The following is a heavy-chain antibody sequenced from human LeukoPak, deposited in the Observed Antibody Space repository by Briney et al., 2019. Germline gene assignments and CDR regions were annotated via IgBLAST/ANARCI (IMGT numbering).Heavy chain of an antibody. CDR1: GFTFSNYA. D-gene: IGHD3-22*01. CDR3: VSPKYIDSISYYYIYVDY. CDR2: ISESATST. J-gene: IGHJ4*02. Sequence: PGGSLRLSCPASGFTFSNYATSWVRRAPGNGLVWVSAISESATSTHYADSVKGQLSTPRDYTKNTLHLQKNSLRPEDTAEHYGVSPKYIDSISYYYIYVDYRGPRILVTVSS. V-gene: IGHV3-23*01.